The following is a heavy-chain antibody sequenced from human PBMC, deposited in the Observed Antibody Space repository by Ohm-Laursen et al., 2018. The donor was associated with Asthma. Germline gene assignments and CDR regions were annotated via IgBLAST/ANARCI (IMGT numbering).Heavy chain of an antibody. CDR1: GFTFGNFG. CDR2: ISSDEKII. V-gene: IGHV3-30*18. D-gene: IGHD6-19*01. J-gene: IGHJ4*02. Sequence: SLRLSCTASGFTFGNFGMHWVRQAPGKGLEWLAVISSDEKIIHYADSVKGRVTISRDNSKNTLYLQMNSLRVEDTAVYHCAKRAGYTSGWDFDYWGQGTLVTVSS. CDR3: AKRAGYTSGWDFDY.